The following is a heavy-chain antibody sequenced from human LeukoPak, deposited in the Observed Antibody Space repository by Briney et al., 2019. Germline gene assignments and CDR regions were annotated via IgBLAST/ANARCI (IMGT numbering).Heavy chain of an antibody. CDR3: AKEGDFWSGYDAFDI. D-gene: IGHD3-3*01. J-gene: IGHJ3*02. Sequence: PGGSLRLSCAASGFNFSSYWMHWVRQAPGKGLVWVSRINTDGSSTNYADSVKGRFTISRDNSKNTLYLQMNSLRAEDTAVYYCAKEGDFWSGYDAFDIWGQGTMVTVSS. CDR2: INTDGSST. V-gene: IGHV3-74*01. CDR1: GFNFSSYW.